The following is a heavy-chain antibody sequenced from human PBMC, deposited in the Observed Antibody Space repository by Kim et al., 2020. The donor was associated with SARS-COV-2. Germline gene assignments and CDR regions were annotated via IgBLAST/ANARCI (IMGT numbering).Heavy chain of an antibody. Sequence: SETLSLTCTVSGGSISSGSYYWSWIRQPAGKGLEWIGRIYTSGSTNYNPSLKSRVTISVDTSKNQFSLKLSSVTAADTAVYYCARDLSRIAAAGTFDPWGQGTLVTVSS. CDR3: ARDLSRIAAAGTFDP. D-gene: IGHD6-13*01. CDR1: GGSISSGSYY. V-gene: IGHV4-61*02. J-gene: IGHJ5*02. CDR2: IYTSGST.